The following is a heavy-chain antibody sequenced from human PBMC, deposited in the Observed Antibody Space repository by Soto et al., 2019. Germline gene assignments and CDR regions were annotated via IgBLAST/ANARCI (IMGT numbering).Heavy chain of an antibody. CDR1: GFTFTSSA. V-gene: IGHV1-58*02. J-gene: IGHJ3*02. Sequence: SVKVSCKGSGFTFTSSAMQWVRQARGQRLEWVGWIVVGSGNTNYAQKFQERVTITRDMSTSTAYMELSSLRSEDTAVYYCAAGYYDILTGYYMVGAIDAFDIWGQGTMVTVSS. D-gene: IGHD3-9*01. CDR2: IVVGSGNT. CDR3: AAGYYDILTGYYMVGAIDAFDI.